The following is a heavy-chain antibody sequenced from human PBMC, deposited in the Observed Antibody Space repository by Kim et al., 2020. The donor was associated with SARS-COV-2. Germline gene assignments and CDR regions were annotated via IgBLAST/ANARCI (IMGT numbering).Heavy chain of an antibody. V-gene: IGHV6-1*01. CDR2: TYYRSKWYN. CDR3: AEGYGLGV. Sequence: SQTLSLTCAISGDSVSRNIAAWNWIRQSPSRGLEWLGRTYYRSKWYNDYAVSVKSRININADTSKNQFSLQLNAVTPDDTAVYYCAEGYGLGVWGQGTTVTVSS. J-gene: IGHJ6*02. CDR1: GDSVSRNIAA.